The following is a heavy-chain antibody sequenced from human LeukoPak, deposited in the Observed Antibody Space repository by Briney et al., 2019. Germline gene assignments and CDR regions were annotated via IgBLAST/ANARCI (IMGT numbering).Heavy chain of an antibody. V-gene: IGHV3-64D*09. CDR1: GFTFSSYA. J-gene: IGHJ4*02. CDR3: VKGTSY. CDR2: ISSNGGST. Sequence: GGSLRLACSSSGFTFSSYAMHWVRQAPGKGLEYVSAISSNGGSTYYADSVKGRFTISRNNSKNTLYLQMSSLRAEETAVYYCVKGTSYWGQGTLVTVSS.